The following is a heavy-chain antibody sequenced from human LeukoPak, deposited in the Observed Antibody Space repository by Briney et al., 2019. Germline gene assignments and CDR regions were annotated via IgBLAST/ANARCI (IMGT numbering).Heavy chain of an antibody. V-gene: IGHV4-31*03. CDR2: IYYSGAT. Sequence: SETLSLTCTVSGVSISSGGYYWNWIRQHPGKGLEWIGYIYYSGATYYNPSLKSRVTISLDTSKNQFSLKLNSVTAADTAVYYCARSYGYTNPFDPWGQGALVTVSS. J-gene: IGHJ5*02. CDR1: GVSISSGGYY. D-gene: IGHD6-13*01. CDR3: ARSYGYTNPFDP.